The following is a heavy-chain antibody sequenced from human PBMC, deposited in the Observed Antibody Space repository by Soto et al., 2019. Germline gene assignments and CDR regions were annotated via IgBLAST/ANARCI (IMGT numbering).Heavy chain of an antibody. CDR3: ARETFITMVRGVNYGMDV. CDR1: GFTFSSYG. V-gene: IGHV3-33*01. Sequence: QVQLVESGGGVVQPGRSLRLSCAASGFTFSSYGMHWVRQAPGKGLEWVAVIWYDGSNKYYADSVKGRFTISRDNSKNTLYLQMNSLRAEDTAVYYCARETFITMVRGVNYGMDVWGQGTTVTVSS. J-gene: IGHJ6*02. D-gene: IGHD3-10*01. CDR2: IWYDGSNK.